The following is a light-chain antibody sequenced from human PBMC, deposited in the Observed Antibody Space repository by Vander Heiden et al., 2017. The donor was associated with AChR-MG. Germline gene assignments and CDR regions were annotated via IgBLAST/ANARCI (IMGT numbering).Light chain of an antibody. Sequence: QSALTHPASVSGSPGQSNTSSGSGTSSDVGGYSYVCRDQQHTGKATKLMIYDVSKRPSGVSNRFSGSKSGNTASLTISGFQAEDEADYYCSSYTSSSTVVFGGGTKLTVL. CDR3: SSYTSSSTVV. CDR1: SSDVGGYSY. CDR2: DVS. J-gene: IGLJ2*01. V-gene: IGLV2-14*01.